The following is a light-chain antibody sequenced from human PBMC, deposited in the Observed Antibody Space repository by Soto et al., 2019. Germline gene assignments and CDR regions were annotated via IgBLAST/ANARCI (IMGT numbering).Light chain of an antibody. V-gene: IGLV1-40*01. J-gene: IGLJ3*02. CDR3: QSCDSSLRGGV. CDR1: SSNIGAGYD. CDR2: GNS. Sequence: QSVLTQPPSVSGAPGQRVTISCTGSSSNIGAGYDVHWYQQLPGTAPKLLIYGNSNRPSGVPDRFSGSKSGTSASLAITGLQGEDAEDYYWQSCDSSLRGGVFGGGTKLTVL.